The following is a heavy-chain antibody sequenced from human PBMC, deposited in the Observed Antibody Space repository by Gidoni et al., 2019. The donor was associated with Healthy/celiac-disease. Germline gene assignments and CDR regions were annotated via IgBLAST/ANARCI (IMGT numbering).Heavy chain of an antibody. J-gene: IGHJ6*02. CDR3: AKECGWGGTYGSGSYHV. Sequence: EVHLVASGGVVVQPGGSLRLSCAASGFTFDDYTMHWVRPAPWKGLEWVSLISWDGGSTYYADSGKGRVTISRDNSKNSLYLQMNRLRTEDTALYYCAKECGWGGTYGSGSYHVWGQGTTVTVSS. CDR1: GFTFDDYT. V-gene: IGHV3-43*01. D-gene: IGHD3-10*01. CDR2: ISWDGGST.